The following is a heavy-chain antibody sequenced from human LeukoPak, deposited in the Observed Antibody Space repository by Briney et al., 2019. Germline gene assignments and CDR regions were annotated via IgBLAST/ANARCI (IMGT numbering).Heavy chain of an antibody. V-gene: IGHV3-9*01. Sequence: SGGSLRLSCAASGFTFGDYAMHWVRQSPAKGLEWVSGISWNSGSIGYADSVKGRFTISRDNAKNSLYLQMNSLRAEDTALYYCAKDISFDSSGNDYWGQGTLVTVSS. CDR3: AKDISFDSSGNDY. CDR1: GFTFGDYA. CDR2: ISWNSGSI. D-gene: IGHD3-22*01. J-gene: IGHJ4*02.